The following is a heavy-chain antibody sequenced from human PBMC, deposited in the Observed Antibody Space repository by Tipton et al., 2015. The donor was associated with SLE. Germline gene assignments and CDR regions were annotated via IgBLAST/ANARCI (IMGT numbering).Heavy chain of an antibody. CDR2: LYHSGDT. CDR3: AREDEYSSSPGSFDF. CDR1: GDSITSFNQY. D-gene: IGHD6-6*01. J-gene: IGHJ3*01. Sequence: TLSLTCTVSGDSITSFNQYWGWIRQPPGRRLEYLASLYHSGDTYYNPSLRSRLTISMDTSKNQFSLTLTSLIAADTAVYYCAREDEYSSSPGSFDFWGRGTMVTVSS. V-gene: IGHV4-39*07.